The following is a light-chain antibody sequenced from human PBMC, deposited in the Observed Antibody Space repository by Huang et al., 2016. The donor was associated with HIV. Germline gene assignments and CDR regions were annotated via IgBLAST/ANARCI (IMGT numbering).Light chain of an antibody. J-gene: IGKJ1*01. CDR2: EAS. Sequence: EVVMTQSPVNLSVSPGERATLSCRASQSVNNKLAWFQQKPGQDPRRLIHEASIRATGIPDRFSGSGSGTEFTLTISSLQSEDFAVYYCQQYNNWPPWTFGQGTKVEIK. CDR3: QQYNNWPPWT. V-gene: IGKV3-15*01. CDR1: QSVNNK.